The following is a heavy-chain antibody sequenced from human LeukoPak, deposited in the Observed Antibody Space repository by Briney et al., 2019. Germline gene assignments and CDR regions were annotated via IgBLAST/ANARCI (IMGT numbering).Heavy chain of an antibody. J-gene: IGHJ4*02. V-gene: IGHV3-43D*03. D-gene: IGHD3-16*01. CDR1: GFTFDDYA. Sequence: PGGSLRLSCAAYGFTFDDYAMHWVSHVPGKGLEWVSLISWNGGSPYYADSVKGRFTISRVNSKNSLYLQMNSLRAEDTALYYCAKGGYDPDYFFDYWGQGTLVTVS. CDR3: AKGGYDPDYFFDY. CDR2: ISWNGGSP.